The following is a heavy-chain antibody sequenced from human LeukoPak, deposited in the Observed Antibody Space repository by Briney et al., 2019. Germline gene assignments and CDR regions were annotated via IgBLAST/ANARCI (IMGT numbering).Heavy chain of an antibody. D-gene: IGHD3-22*01. J-gene: IGHJ4*02. CDR3: ATHPITYYYDSSGYSIFDY. CDR1: GFTFSSYA. CDR2: ISGSGGST. V-gene: IGHV3-23*01. Sequence: QAGGSLRLSCAASGFTFSSYAMSWVRQAPGKGLEWVSAISGSGGSTYYADSVKGRFTISRDNSKNTLYLQMNSLRAEDTAVYYCATHPITYYYDSSGYSIFDYWGQGTLVTVSS.